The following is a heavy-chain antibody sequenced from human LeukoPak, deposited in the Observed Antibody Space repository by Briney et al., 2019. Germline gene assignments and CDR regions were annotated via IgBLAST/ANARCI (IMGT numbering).Heavy chain of an antibody. CDR2: ISYDGSNK. J-gene: IGHJ4*02. V-gene: IGHV3-30-3*01. CDR3: VRDRDYYAIDY. D-gene: IGHD3-22*01. Sequence: GGSLRLSCAASGFTFSSYAMHWVRQAPGKGLEWVAVISYDGSNKYYADSVKGRFTISRDNAKNSLYLQMNNLRAEDTAVYYCVRDRDYYAIDYWGQGTLVTVSS. CDR1: GFTFSSYA.